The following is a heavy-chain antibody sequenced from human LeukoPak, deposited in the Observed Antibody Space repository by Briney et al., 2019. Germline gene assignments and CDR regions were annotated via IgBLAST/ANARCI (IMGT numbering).Heavy chain of an antibody. J-gene: IGHJ3*02. V-gene: IGHV4-34*01. Sequence: KPSETLSLTCAVYGGSFSGYYWSWIRQPPGKGLEWIGEINHSGSTNYNPSLKSRVTISVDTSKNQFSLKLSSVTAADTAVYYCARVDRYSYYYDSSGYCSDAFDIWGQGTMVTVSS. D-gene: IGHD3-22*01. CDR1: GGSFSGYY. CDR3: ARVDRYSYYYDSSGYCSDAFDI. CDR2: INHSGST.